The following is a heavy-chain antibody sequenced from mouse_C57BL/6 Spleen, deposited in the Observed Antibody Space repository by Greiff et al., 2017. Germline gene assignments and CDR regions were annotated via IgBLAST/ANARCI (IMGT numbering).Heavy chain of an antibody. V-gene: IGHV1-59*01. CDR3: ARSVDGYYFAY. J-gene: IGHJ3*01. Sequence: VQLQQPGAELVRPGTSVKLSCKASGYTFTSYWMHWVKQRPGQGLEWIGVIDPSDSFPNYTQKLKGKATLTVDTSSSTAYMPLSSLTSEDSAVYYCARSVDGYYFAYWGQGTLVTVSA. CDR2: IDPSDSFP. CDR1: GYTFTSYW. D-gene: IGHD2-3*01.